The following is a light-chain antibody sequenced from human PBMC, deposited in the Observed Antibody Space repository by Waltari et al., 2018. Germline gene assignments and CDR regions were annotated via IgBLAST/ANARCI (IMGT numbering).Light chain of an antibody. J-gene: IGKJ1*01. V-gene: IGKV3-20*01. CDR2: GAP. CDR1: QSFRST. Sequence: IVLTQSPGTLSLSPGARATLSCRASQSFRSTLAWYKQKPGQAPRLLIYGAPTRAAGIPDRFSGSGSGTDFRLTISRLEPEDFAVYYCQHYVRLPVTFGQGTKVEIK. CDR3: QHYVRLPVT.